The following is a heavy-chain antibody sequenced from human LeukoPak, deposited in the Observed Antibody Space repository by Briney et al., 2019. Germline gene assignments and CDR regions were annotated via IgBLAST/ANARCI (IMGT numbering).Heavy chain of an antibody. D-gene: IGHD3-16*02. J-gene: IGHJ5*02. Sequence: SETLSLTCAVYGGSFSGYYWSWIRQPPGKGLEWIGEINHSGSTYYNPSLKSRVTISVDTSKNQFSLKLSSVTAADTAVYYCARLQYDYVWGSYRYNWFDPWGQGTLVTVSS. CDR3: ARLQYDYVWGSYRYNWFDP. V-gene: IGHV4-34*01. CDR2: INHSGST. CDR1: GGSFSGYY.